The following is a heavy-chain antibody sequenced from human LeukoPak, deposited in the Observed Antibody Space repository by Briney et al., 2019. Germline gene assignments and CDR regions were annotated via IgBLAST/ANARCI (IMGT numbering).Heavy chain of an antibody. CDR2: INHSGST. V-gene: IGHV4-34*01. CDR3: ARGRDAHIVVVPAAIFGRDSGQIDY. D-gene: IGHD2-2*02. J-gene: IGHJ4*02. Sequence: SETLSLTCAVYGGSFSGYYWSWIRQPPGKGLEWIGEINHSGSTNYNPSLKSRVTISVDTSKNQFSLKLSSVTAADTALYYCARGRDAHIVVVPAAIFGRDSGQIDYWGQGTLVTVSS. CDR1: GGSFSGYY.